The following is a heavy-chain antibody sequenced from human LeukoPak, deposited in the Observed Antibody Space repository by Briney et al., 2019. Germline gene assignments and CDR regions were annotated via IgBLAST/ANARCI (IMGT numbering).Heavy chain of an antibody. CDR1: GFTFSNYA. D-gene: IGHD7-27*01. V-gene: IGHV3-23*01. J-gene: IGHJ4*02. CDR3: AKRKLNWGFYDY. CDR2: ISGNGDAT. Sequence: PGGSLRLSCAASGFTFSNYAMTWVRQSPGKGLEWVSVISGNGDATYYADSVQGRFTISRDSSKNTLYLQMNSLRVEDTAVYYCAKRKLNWGFYDYWGQGSLVTVSS.